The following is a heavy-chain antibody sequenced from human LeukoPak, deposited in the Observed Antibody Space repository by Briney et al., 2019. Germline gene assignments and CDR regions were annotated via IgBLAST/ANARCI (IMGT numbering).Heavy chain of an antibody. CDR1: GYSFTSYW. CDR2: IYPGDSDA. Sequence: GESLKIPSKGSGYSFTSYWIAWVGQMPGKGLGWVGIIYPGDSDARYSPSFQGPVTSSADRSISTAYRQWSSLKASDNATYCCARLTGANWFDPWGQGTLVTVSS. CDR3: ARLTGANWFDP. D-gene: IGHD3-9*01. J-gene: IGHJ5*02. V-gene: IGHV5-51*01.